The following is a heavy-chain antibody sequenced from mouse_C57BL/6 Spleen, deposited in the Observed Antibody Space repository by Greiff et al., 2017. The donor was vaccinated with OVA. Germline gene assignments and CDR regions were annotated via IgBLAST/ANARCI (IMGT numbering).Heavy chain of an antibody. Sequence: VKLKESGPGLVAPSQSLSITCTVSGFSLTSYGVDWVRQSPGKGLEWLGVIWGVGSTNYNSALKSRLSIIKDNSNIQGFLKMNSLQTDDTAMYYCASGAYWGQGTLVTVSA. J-gene: IGHJ3*01. CDR1: GFSLTSYG. CDR3: ASGAY. CDR2: IWGVGST. V-gene: IGHV2-6*01.